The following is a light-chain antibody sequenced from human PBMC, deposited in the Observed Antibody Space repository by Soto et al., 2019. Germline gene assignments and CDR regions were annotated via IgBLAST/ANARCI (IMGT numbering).Light chain of an antibody. CDR3: QHHGSSVT. CDR1: QSISSTS. CDR2: GAS. V-gene: IGKV3-20*01. Sequence: ELTQSPGTLSLSPGERATLSCRASQSISSTSLAWYQQKPGQTPKLLIYGASSRATDIPARFSGSGSGTDFTLTISRLEPEDFAVYYCQHHGSSVTFGHGTRLEIK. J-gene: IGKJ5*01.